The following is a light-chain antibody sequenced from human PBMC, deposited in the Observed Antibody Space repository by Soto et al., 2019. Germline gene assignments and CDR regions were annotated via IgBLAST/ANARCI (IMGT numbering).Light chain of an antibody. Sequence: IQMTQSPSTLSASVGDRVTITCRASQSISSWLAWYQQKPGKAPKLLIYDASSLESGVPSRFSGSGSGTEFPLTISSLQPDDFATYDCQQYNSYQPIPCGQGTKLEIK. CDR3: QQYNSYQPIP. V-gene: IGKV1-5*01. J-gene: IGKJ2*01. CDR1: QSISSW. CDR2: DAS.